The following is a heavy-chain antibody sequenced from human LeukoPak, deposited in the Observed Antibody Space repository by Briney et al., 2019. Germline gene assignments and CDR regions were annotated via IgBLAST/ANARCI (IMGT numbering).Heavy chain of an antibody. V-gene: IGHV3-11*04. J-gene: IGHJ4*02. CDR2: ISSSGSTI. D-gene: IGHD5-18*01. Sequence: GGSLRLSCAASGFTFSDYYMSWIRQAPGKGLEWVSYISSSGSTIYYADSVKGRFTISRDNAKNSLYLQMSSLRAEDTAVYYCARVQLWSTSFDYWGQGTLVTVSS. CDR3: ARVQLWSTSFDY. CDR1: GFTFSDYY.